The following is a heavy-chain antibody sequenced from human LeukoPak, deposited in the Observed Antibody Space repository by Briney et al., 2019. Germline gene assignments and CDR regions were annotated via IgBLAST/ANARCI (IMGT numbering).Heavy chain of an antibody. Sequence: SGGSLRLSCAASGFTFSSYWMSWVRQAPGKGLEWVAKIKQDGSEKYYVDSVKGRFTISRDNAKNSLYLQMNTLRAEDTAVYYCARETWYYDSGSYPRTYDIWGQGTMVTVSS. D-gene: IGHD3-10*01. CDR1: GFTFSSYW. CDR3: ARETWYYDSGSYPRTYDI. CDR2: IKQDGSEK. J-gene: IGHJ3*02. V-gene: IGHV3-7*01.